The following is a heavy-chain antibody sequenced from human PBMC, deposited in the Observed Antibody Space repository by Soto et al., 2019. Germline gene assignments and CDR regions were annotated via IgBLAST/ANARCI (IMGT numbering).Heavy chain of an antibody. V-gene: IGHV1-2*04. Sequence: ASVKVSCKASGYTFTGYYMHWVRQAPGQGLEWMGWINPNSGGTNYAQKFQGWVTMTRDTSISTAYMELSRLRSDDTAVYYCARVLGTTVTNGFDYWGQGTLVTVSS. D-gene: IGHD4-17*01. CDR2: INPNSGGT. J-gene: IGHJ4*02. CDR3: ARVLGTTVTNGFDY. CDR1: GYTFTGYY.